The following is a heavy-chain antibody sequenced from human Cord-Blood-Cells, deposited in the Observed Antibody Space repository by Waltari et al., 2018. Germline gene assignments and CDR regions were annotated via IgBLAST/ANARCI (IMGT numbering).Heavy chain of an antibody. CDR1: GYTLTELS. Sequence: KPGASVKVSCKVSGYTLTELSMHWVRQAPGKGLEWMGGFDPEDGETIYAHKFQGRVTITEDTSTDTAYMELSSLRSEDTAVYYCATELREGLERRYYYYGMDVWGQGTTVTVSS. J-gene: IGHJ6*02. CDR3: ATELREGLERRYYYYGMDV. D-gene: IGHD1-1*01. CDR2: FDPEDGET. V-gene: IGHV1-24*01.